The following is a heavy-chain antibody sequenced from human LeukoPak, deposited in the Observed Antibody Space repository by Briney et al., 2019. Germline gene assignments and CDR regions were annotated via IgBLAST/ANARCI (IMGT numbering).Heavy chain of an antibody. D-gene: IGHD3-16*01. Sequence: GGSLGLSCSASGFTFSDYDMNWVRQAPGKGLEWVSSISGLSSYTYYGESVKGRFSISRDNAKNSLYLQMNSLGAEDTATYYCGRAFPPLRTSSAGDLWGQGILVTVSS. CDR1: GFTFSDYD. CDR2: ISGLSSYT. J-gene: IGHJ4*02. V-gene: IGHV3-21*01. CDR3: GRAFPPLRTSSAGDL.